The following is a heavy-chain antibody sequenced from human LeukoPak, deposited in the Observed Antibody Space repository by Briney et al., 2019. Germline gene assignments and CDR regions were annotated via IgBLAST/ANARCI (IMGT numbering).Heavy chain of an antibody. CDR1: EYTFTGNY. CDR2: INPNNGGT. Sequence: ASVKVSCKASEYTFTGNYMHWVRQAPGQGLEWMGWINPNNGGTSYAQKFQGRVTMTRDTSISTAYMELSRLISDDTAVYYCARGHRGYCSSTSCYTEPYDAFDIWGQGTMVTVSS. J-gene: IGHJ3*02. CDR3: ARGHRGYCSSTSCYTEPYDAFDI. D-gene: IGHD2-2*02. V-gene: IGHV1-2*02.